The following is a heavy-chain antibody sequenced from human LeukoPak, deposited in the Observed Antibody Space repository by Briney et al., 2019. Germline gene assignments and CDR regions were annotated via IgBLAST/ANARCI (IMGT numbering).Heavy chain of an antibody. CDR3: ARGRGIAVPRYYYYYMDV. Sequence: RTSETLSLTCAVYGGSFSGYYWSWIRQPPGKGLEWIGEINHSGSTNYNPSLKSRVTISVDTSKNQFSLKLSSVTAADTAVYYCARGRGIAVPRYYYYYMDVWGKGTTVTVSS. V-gene: IGHV4-34*01. D-gene: IGHD6-19*01. CDR1: GGSFSGYY. J-gene: IGHJ6*03. CDR2: INHSGST.